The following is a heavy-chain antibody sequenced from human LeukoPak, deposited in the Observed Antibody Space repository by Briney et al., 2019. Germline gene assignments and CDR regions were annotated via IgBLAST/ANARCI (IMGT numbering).Heavy chain of an antibody. D-gene: IGHD5-12*01. J-gene: IGHJ6*03. CDR3: ARVQGAGDIVATNYYYYMDV. CDR1: GGSISRGGYY. V-gene: IGHV4-31*02. Sequence: SQTLSLTRTVSGGSISRGGYYWSWIRQHPGKGLEWIGYIYYSGSTYYNPSLKSRVTISVDTSKNQFSLKLSSVTAADTAVYYCARVQGAGDIVATNYYYYMDVWGKGTTVTVSS. CDR2: IYYSGST.